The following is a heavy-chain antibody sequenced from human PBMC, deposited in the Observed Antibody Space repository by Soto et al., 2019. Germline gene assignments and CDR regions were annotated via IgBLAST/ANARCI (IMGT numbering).Heavy chain of an antibody. J-gene: IGHJ6*02. CDR1: GGSVSSGSYY. CDR2: IYYSGST. D-gene: IGHD4-4*01. Sequence: SETLSLTCTVSGGSVSSGSYYWSWIRQPPGKGLEWIGYIYYSGSTNYNPSLKSRVTISVDTSKNQFSLKLSSVTAADTAVYYCASSYSNYGGYHYYGMDVWGQGTKVTVSS. V-gene: IGHV4-61*01. CDR3: ASSYSNYGGYHYYGMDV.